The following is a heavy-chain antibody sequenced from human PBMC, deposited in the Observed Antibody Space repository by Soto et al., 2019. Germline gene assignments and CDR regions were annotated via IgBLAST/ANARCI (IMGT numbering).Heavy chain of an antibody. V-gene: IGHV4-34*01. CDR3: ASLNGGRFLDKGDY. J-gene: IGHJ4*02. CDR2: INHFGSP. CDR1: NGSFMGYY. Sequence: QVPLHQWGAGLLKPSDTLSLTCGVYNGSFMGYYWTWVRQPPGKGLEWIGEINHFGSPNYNPSLKSRVAISIDTSKHQFSLSLRSLTAADTAVYYCASLNGGRFLDKGDYWGQGILVTVSS. D-gene: IGHD3-3*01.